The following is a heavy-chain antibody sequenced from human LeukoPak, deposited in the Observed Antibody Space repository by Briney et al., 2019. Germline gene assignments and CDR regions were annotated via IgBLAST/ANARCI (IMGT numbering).Heavy chain of an antibody. CDR3: ARDMTVTTSSGYYYGMDV. CDR1: GGTFSSYA. Sequence: ASVKVSCKASGGTFSSYAISWVRQAPGQGLEWMGRIVPIFGIANYAQKFQGRVTITADKSTSTAYMELSSLRSEDTAVYYCARDMTVTTSSGYYYGMDVWGQGTTVTVSS. D-gene: IGHD4-17*01. V-gene: IGHV1-69*04. J-gene: IGHJ6*02. CDR2: IVPIFGIA.